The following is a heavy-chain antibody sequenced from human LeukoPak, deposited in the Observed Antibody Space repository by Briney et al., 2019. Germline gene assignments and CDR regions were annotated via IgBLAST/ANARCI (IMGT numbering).Heavy chain of an antibody. CDR2: IEQDGSEK. Sequence: GGSLRLSCAASGLTFSSYWMSWVRQAPGKGLEWVANIEQDGSEKYYVDSVKGRFTISRDNAKSSLYLQMNSLRPEDTAVYYCAREGRRPTARPEDWGQGTLVTVSS. D-gene: IGHD6-6*01. CDR3: AREGRRPTARPED. V-gene: IGHV3-7*01. J-gene: IGHJ1*01. CDR1: GLTFSSYW.